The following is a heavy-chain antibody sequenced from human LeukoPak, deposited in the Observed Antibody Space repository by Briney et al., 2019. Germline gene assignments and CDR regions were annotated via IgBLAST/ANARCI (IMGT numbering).Heavy chain of an antibody. CDR3: ARKQWLDY. D-gene: IGHD6-19*01. CDR1: GFTFSSYA. Sequence: QTGGSLRPSCAASGFTFSSYAMHWVRQAPGKGLEWVAVISYDGSNKYYADSVKGRFTISRDNSKNTLYLQMNSLRAEDTAVYYCARKQWLDYWGQGTLVTVSS. J-gene: IGHJ4*02. V-gene: IGHV3-30*04. CDR2: ISYDGSNK.